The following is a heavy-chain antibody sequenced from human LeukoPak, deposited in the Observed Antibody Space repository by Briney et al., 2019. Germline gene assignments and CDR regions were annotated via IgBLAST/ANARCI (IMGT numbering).Heavy chain of an antibody. V-gene: IGHV3-33*01. CDR3: ARDPTAMPRGYFDY. CDR2: IWYDGSNK. Sequence: GGSLRLSCAASGFTFSSYGMHWVRQAPGKGLEWVAVIWYDGSNKYYADSVKGRFTISRDNSKNTLYLQMNSLRAEDTAVYYCARDPTAMPRGYFDYWGQGTLVTVSS. D-gene: IGHD5-18*01. CDR1: GFTFSSYG. J-gene: IGHJ4*02.